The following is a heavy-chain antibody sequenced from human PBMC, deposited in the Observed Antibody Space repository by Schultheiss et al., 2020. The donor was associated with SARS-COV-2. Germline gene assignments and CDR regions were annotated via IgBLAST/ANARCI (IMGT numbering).Heavy chain of an antibody. Sequence: SETLSLTCTVSGGSVSSGSYYWSWIRQPPGKGLEWIGYIYYSGSTNYNPSLKSRVTISVDTSKNQFSLRLSSVTAADTAVYYCARVRGSYPPLYAFDIWGQGTMVTVSS. CDR2: IYYSGST. V-gene: IGHV4-61*01. CDR1: GGSVSSGSYY. CDR3: ARVRGSYPPLYAFDI. D-gene: IGHD1-26*01. J-gene: IGHJ3*02.